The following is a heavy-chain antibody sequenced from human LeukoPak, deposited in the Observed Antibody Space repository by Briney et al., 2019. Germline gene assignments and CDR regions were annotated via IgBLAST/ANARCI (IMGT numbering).Heavy chain of an antibody. CDR1: GYYFNTYW. CDR2: IYPGDSDT. V-gene: IGHV5-51*01. D-gene: IGHD3-10*01. J-gene: IGHJ4*02. Sequence: GESLKISCQGSGYYFNTYWIGWVRQMPGKGLEWMGIIYPGDSDTRCSPSFQGHITISADKSISTVYLQWSSLEASDTAIYFCTRGGRGNDYNRHVDYWGQGTLVTVSS. CDR3: TRGGRGNDYNRHVDY.